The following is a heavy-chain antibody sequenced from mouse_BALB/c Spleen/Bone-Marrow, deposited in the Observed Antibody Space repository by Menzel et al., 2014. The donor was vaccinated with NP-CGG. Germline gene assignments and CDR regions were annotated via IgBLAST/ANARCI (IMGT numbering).Heavy chain of an antibody. CDR2: VYPGRGSI. V-gene: IGHV1S22*01. Sequence: LQQPGSELVRPGASVKLSCKASGYTFTNYWIHWVKQGPGQGLEWIGNVYPGRGSINSDEKFKTKATLTVDTSSSTAYMHLNSLTSEDSAVYYCARRLRGYYAMDYWGQGTSVTVSS. D-gene: IGHD1-3*01. CDR1: GYTFTNYW. J-gene: IGHJ4*01. CDR3: ARRLRGYYAMDY.